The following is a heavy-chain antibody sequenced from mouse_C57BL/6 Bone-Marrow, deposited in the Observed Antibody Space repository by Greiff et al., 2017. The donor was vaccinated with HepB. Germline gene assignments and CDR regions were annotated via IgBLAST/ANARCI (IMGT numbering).Heavy chain of an antibody. CDR1: GYTFTSYW. CDR2: IYPGSGST. CDR3: ARSGTGTGFDY. V-gene: IGHV1-55*01. Sequence: QVQLQQPGAELVKPGASVKMSCKASGYTFTSYWITWVKQRPGQGLEWIGDIYPGSGSTNYNEKFKSKATLTVDTASSTAYMQLSSLTSADSAVYYCARSGTGTGFDYWGQGTTLTVSS. D-gene: IGHD4-1*01. J-gene: IGHJ2*01.